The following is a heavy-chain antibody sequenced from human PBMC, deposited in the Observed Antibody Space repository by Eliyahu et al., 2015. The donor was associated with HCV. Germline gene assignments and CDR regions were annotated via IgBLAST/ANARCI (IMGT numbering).Heavy chain of an antibody. Sequence: QVQLVESGGGVVQPGXSLRLSCVASGFTFSSYGMHWVRQAPGKGLEWVAVTSYDRSNEYYADSVKGRFTISRDNSKNTLYLQMNSLRAEDTAVYFCARGLYSTASVIVGNWGQGTLVTVSS. D-gene: IGHD6-6*01. J-gene: IGHJ4*02. CDR1: GFTFSSYG. CDR3: ARGLYSTASVIVGN. CDR2: TSYDRSNE. V-gene: IGHV3-30*03.